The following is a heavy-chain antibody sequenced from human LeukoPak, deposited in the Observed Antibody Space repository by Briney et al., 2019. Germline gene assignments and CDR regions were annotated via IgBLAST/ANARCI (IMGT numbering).Heavy chain of an antibody. J-gene: IGHJ4*02. CDR1: GGSISSSSYY. Sequence: SETLSLTCTVSGGSISSSSYYWGWIRQPPGKGLEWIGSIYYSGSTYYNPSLKSRVTISVDTSKNQFSLKLSSVTAADTAVYYCARSLGVLLWFGEQIFFGYWGQGTLVTVSS. CDR2: IYYSGST. V-gene: IGHV4-39*01. D-gene: IGHD3-10*01. CDR3: ARSLGVLLWFGEQIFFGY.